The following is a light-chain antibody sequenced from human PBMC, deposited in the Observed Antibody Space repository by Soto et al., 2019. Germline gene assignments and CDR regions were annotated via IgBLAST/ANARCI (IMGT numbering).Light chain of an antibody. Sequence: EIVLTQSPATLSLSPGERATLSCRASQNIRRSLAWYQQKSGKAPRLLIYDASTRATGIPARFSGRGSGTDFTLTISSLEPEDFAVYYCQQRGNWPLTFCGGTKVEVK. CDR2: DAS. V-gene: IGKV3-11*01. CDR1: QNIRRS. CDR3: QQRGNWPLT. J-gene: IGKJ4*01.